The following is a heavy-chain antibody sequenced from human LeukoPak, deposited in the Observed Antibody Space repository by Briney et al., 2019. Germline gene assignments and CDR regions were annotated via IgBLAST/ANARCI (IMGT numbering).Heavy chain of an antibody. D-gene: IGHD3-16*01. J-gene: IGHJ4*02. CDR3: ASLGY. Sequence: GGSLRLSCAVSGITVSGNYMTWVRQAPGKGLDWVSAIYSGGSTYYADSVKGRFTISRDNPKNTLYLQMNSLRPEDTAVYYCASLGYWGQGTLVTVSS. V-gene: IGHV3-66*02. CDR1: GITVSGNY. CDR2: IYSGGST.